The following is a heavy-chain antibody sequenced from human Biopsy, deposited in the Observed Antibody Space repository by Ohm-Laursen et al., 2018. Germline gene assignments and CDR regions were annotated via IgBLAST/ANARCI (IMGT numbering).Heavy chain of an antibody. CDR3: ARHPTGFWFDP. J-gene: IGHJ5*02. CDR1: GDSISTSTPYY. CDR2: IYNSETT. V-gene: IGHV4-39*01. Sequence: GTLSLTCIVSGDSISTSTPYYWAWLRQPPGKGLEWIGSIYNSETTFYNPSLKSRVAISVDTSTNQFSLKVSSVTAADTALYYCARHPTGFWFDPWGHGTLVTVSS.